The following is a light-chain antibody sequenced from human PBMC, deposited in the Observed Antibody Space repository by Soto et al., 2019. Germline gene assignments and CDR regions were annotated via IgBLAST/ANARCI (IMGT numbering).Light chain of an antibody. Sequence: EIVMTQSPATLSVSPGERATLSCRARQSVSSNLAWYQQKPGQAPRLLIYDASTRATGIPARFSGSGSGTEFTLTISSLQSEDFVVYYCQQYENWPPKYTFGQGTKLEIK. CDR2: DAS. CDR1: QSVSSN. V-gene: IGKV3-15*01. J-gene: IGKJ2*01. CDR3: QQYENWPPKYT.